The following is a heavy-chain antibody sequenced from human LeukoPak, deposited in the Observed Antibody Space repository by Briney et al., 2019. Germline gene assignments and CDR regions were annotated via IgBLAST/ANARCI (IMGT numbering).Heavy chain of an antibody. Sequence: SETLSLTCTVSGGSISSSSYYWGWIRQPPGKGLEWIGSIYYSGSTYYNPSLKSRVTISVDTSKNQFSLKLSSVTAADTAVYYCARENSAAGPLYYYYGMDVWGQGTTVTVSS. V-gene: IGHV4-39*07. CDR2: IYYSGST. D-gene: IGHD6-13*01. CDR3: ARENSAAGPLYYYYGMDV. CDR1: GGSISSSSYY. J-gene: IGHJ6*02.